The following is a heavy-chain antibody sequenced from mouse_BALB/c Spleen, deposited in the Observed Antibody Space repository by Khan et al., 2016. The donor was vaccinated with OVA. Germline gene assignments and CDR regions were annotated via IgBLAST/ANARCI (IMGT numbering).Heavy chain of an antibody. Sequence: QVQLKQSGAELARPGASVKMSCKASGYTFTSYTIYWIKLRPGQGLEWIGYINPSNAYTNYNQRFKDQATLTAAKSSTTAYLQLSSLTSDDSADYSCVRGGAYNRNDDWLAYWGHGTLVTVSA. D-gene: IGHD2-14*01. J-gene: IGHJ3*01. CDR3: VRGGAYNRNDDWLAY. CDR2: INPSNAYT. V-gene: IGHV1-4*01. CDR1: GYTFTSYT.